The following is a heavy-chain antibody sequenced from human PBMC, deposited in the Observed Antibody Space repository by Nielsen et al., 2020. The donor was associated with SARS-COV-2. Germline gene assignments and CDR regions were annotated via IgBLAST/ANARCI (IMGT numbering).Heavy chain of an antibody. CDR3: ASNYVDYYGSGSYFGY. Sequence: ESLKISCAASGFTFSDHYMDWIRQPPGKGLEWIGSVYYIGSTYYNPSLKSRLTISVDTSKNQFSLKLSSVTAADTAVYYCASNYVDYYGSGSYFGYWGQGMLVTVSS. V-gene: IGHV4-38-2*01. CDR2: VYYIGST. D-gene: IGHD3-10*01. CDR1: GFTFSDHY. J-gene: IGHJ4*02.